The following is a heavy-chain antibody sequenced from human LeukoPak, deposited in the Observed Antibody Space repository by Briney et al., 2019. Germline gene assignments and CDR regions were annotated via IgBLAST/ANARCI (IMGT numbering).Heavy chain of an antibody. V-gene: IGHV3-66*01. CDR1: GFTVSSNY. CDR3: AREVYYDSSVYDY. D-gene: IGHD3-22*01. CDR2: IYSGGST. J-gene: IGHJ4*02. Sequence: GGSLRLSCAASGFTVSSNYMSWVRRAPGKGLEWVSFIYSGGSTYYADSVKGRFTISRDNSKNTLYLQMNSLRAEDTAVYYCAREVYYDSSVYDYGGQGPLVTVSS.